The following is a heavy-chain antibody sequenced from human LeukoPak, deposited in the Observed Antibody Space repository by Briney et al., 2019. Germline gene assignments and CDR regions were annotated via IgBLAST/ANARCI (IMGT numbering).Heavy chain of an antibody. Sequence: SETLSLTCTVSGGSISSYYWSWIRQPPGKGLEWIGYIYYNGSSNYNPSLKSRVTISVDTSKIQFSLKLSSVTAADAAVYYCARSIKRGLFDYWGQGSLVTVSS. D-gene: IGHD3-10*01. J-gene: IGHJ4*02. CDR2: IYYNGSS. V-gene: IGHV4-59*01. CDR1: GGSISSYY. CDR3: ARSIKRGLFDY.